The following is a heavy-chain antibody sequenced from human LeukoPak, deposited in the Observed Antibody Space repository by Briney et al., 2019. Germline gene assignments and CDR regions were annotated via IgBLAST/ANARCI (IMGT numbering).Heavy chain of an antibody. Sequence: GASVKVSCKASGYTFTGYYMHWVRQAPGQGLEWMGWINPNSGGTNYAQKFQGRVTMTRDTSISTAYMELSRLRSDDTAVYYCARGGKCSSISCHHDAFDIWGHGTMVTVSS. CDR2: INPNSGGT. D-gene: IGHD2-2*01. V-gene: IGHV1-2*02. CDR1: GYTFTGYY. CDR3: ARGGKCSSISCHHDAFDI. J-gene: IGHJ3*02.